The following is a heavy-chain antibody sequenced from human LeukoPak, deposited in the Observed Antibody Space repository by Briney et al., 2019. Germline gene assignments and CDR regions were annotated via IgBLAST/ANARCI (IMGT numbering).Heavy chain of an antibody. Sequence: GASVKVSCKSSGYTGTGYYMHWVRQAPGQGLEWMGWINPNSGGTNYAQKFQGRVTMTRDTSISTAYMELSRLRSDDTAVYYCATYYYDSSGYYRTYNYWGQGTLVTVSS. CDR1: GYTGTGYY. D-gene: IGHD3-22*01. V-gene: IGHV1-2*02. CDR3: ATYYYDSSGYYRTYNY. J-gene: IGHJ4*02. CDR2: INPNSGGT.